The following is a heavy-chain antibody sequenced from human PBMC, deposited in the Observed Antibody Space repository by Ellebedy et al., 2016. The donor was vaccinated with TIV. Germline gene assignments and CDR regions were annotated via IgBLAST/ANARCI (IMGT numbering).Heavy chain of an antibody. CDR1: GDPFSGYY. CDR3: ARVRRESLWFAESQYFFDY. CDR2: VIDSGST. Sequence: MPGGSLRLSFAVYGDPFSGYYWSWIRQPPGKGLEWIGEVIDSGSTNYNPSLKSRVTISVDTSKNQFSLNLSSVTAADTAVYYCARVRRESLWFAESQYFFDYWGQGTLVTVSS. J-gene: IGHJ4*02. D-gene: IGHD3-10*01. V-gene: IGHV4-34*12.